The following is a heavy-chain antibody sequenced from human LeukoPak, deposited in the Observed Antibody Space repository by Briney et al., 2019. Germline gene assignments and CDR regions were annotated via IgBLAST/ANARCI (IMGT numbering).Heavy chain of an antibody. V-gene: IGHV3-48*01. J-gene: IGHJ4*02. D-gene: IGHD3-10*01. CDR3: ARDPGGGFDY. Sequence: HTGGSLRLSCAASGFTFSSFSMNWVRQAPGKGLEWVSYISSSSSTIYYADSVKGRFTISRDNAKNSLYLQMNSLRADDTAVYYCARDPGGGFDYGGQGTLVTVSS. CDR1: GFTFSSFS. CDR2: ISSSSSTI.